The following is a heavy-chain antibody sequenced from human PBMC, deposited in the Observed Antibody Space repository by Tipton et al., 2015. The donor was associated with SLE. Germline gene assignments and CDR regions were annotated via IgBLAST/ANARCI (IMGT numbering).Heavy chain of an antibody. J-gene: IGHJ4*02. Sequence: GLAKPSQTLSLTCAISGDSVSSNSAAWNCIRQSPSRGLEWLGRTYYRSKWYNDYAVSVKSRITINPDTSKNQFSLQLNSVTPEDTAVYYCARSRIAVAGSYFVNWGQGTLVTVTS. CDR1: GDSVSSNSAA. CDR2: TYYRSKWYN. D-gene: IGHD6-19*01. V-gene: IGHV6-1*01. CDR3: ARSRIAVAGSYFVN.